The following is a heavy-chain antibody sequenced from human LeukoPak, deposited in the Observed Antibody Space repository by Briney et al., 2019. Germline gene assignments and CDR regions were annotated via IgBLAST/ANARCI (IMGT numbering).Heavy chain of an antibody. V-gene: IGHV3-11*01. D-gene: IGHD3-3*01. J-gene: IGHJ3*02. CDR1: GFTFSDYY. CDR3: ARTRFAPSI. CDR2: ISSSGSTI. Sequence: EPGGSLRFSCAASGFTFSDYYMSWLRQAPGKGLEWVSYISSSGSTIYYADSVKGRFTISRGNAKNSLYLQMNSLRAEDTAVYYCARTRFAPSIWGQGTMVTVSS.